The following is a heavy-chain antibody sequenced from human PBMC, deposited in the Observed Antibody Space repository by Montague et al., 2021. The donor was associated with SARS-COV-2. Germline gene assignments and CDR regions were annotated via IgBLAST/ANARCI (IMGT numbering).Heavy chain of an antibody. CDR1: SGSFSDYY. J-gene: IGHJ3*01. CDR3: ARGQVTISGVLIFIPAAGPLDV. D-gene: IGHD3-3*01. CDR2: ISHTGSA. V-gene: IGHV4-34*01. Sequence: SETLSLTCAVYSGSFSDYYWTWVRQPPGKGLEWIGEISHTGSASYNPSLESRVTLSKDTSKNQFSLKLQSLTAADTAVYYCARGQVTISGVLIFIPAAGPLDVWGQGTLVTVSS.